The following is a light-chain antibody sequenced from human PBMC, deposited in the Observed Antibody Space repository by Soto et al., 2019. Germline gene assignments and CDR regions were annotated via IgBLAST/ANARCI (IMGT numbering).Light chain of an antibody. J-gene: IGKJ1*01. V-gene: IGKV3-11*01. CDR1: QSVSSY. CDR3: HQRVNWPVT. Sequence: EIVLTQSPATLSLSPGERASLSCRASQSVSSYLAWYQQKPGQAPRLLIYDASNRSTGIPARFSGSGSGTDFTLTISCLEPDDVALYYCHQRVNWPVTFGQGTKVDIK. CDR2: DAS.